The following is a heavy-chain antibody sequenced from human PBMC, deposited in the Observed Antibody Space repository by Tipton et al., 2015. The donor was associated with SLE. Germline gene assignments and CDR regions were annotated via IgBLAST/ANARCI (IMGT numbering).Heavy chain of an antibody. D-gene: IGHD3-3*01. V-gene: IGHV1-18*01. Sequence: QSGAEVKEPGASMTVSCTASGYTFTTYGITWVRQAPGQGLEWMGWIAAYNGHTDYAQKFQGRVTMTIDTSTDTGYMELRSLRSDDTAIYYCARLRSFYYYMDVWGEGTTVTVSS. CDR1: GYTFTTYG. J-gene: IGHJ6*03. CDR3: ARLRSFYYYMDV. CDR2: IAAYNGHT.